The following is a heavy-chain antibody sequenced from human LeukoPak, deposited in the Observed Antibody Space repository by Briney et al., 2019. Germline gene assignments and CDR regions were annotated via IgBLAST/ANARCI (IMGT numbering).Heavy chain of an antibody. V-gene: IGHV4-4*09. J-gene: IGHJ4*02. CDR2: FYTTGGT. CDR3: ARHVKNYYPNY. Sequence: KASETLSLTCTVSGGSISSYYWSWIRQPPGKGLEWIGYFYTTGGTNYNPSLKSGVSMSLDTTRNQCSLRRTSVTAADTAVYYCARHVKNYYPNYWGQGILVTVSS. CDR1: GGSISSYY. D-gene: IGHD1-26*01.